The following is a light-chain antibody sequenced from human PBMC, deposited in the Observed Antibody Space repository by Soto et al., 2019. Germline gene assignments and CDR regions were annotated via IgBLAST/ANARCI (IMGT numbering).Light chain of an antibody. Sequence: EIVLTQFPATLSSSPGETATLSCRASQTVGTYLAWYQQKPGQAPRLLISDASNRATGVPARFSGSGSGTDVTVTISSLEPEDFAVYFCQQRNNWPRITFGQGTRLEIK. J-gene: IGKJ5*01. CDR2: DAS. CDR1: QTVGTY. V-gene: IGKV3-11*01. CDR3: QQRNNWPRIT.